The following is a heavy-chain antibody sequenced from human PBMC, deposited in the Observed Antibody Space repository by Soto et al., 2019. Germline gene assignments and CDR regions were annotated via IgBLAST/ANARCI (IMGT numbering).Heavy chain of an antibody. V-gene: IGHV3-74*01. CDR2: ITSDGKSK. J-gene: IGHJ5*02. CDR1: GFNFSNHW. CDR3: GRESGDWPLKWFDP. D-gene: IGHD2-21*02. Sequence: VHLVESGGGLVQPGGSLRLSCAASGFNFSNHWMHWVRQRPGEGLVWVSRITSDGKSKAYAESVKGRFAISRDNAKNTLYLQLNGLTAEDTAVYYCGRESGDWPLKWFDPWGQGTLVTVSS.